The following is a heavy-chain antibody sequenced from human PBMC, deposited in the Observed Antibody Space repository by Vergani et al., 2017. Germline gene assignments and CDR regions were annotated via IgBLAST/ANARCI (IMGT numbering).Heavy chain of an antibody. Sequence: VQLVESGGGVVQPGRSLRLSCAASGFTFSSCAMHWVRQAPGKGLEWVSSISSSSSYIYYADSVKGRFTISRDNAKNALYLQMNSLRAEDTAVYYCARDLSXDIVVVPAAMYYYYGMDVWGQGTTVTVSS. CDR3: ARDLSXDIVVVPAAMYYYYGMDV. J-gene: IGHJ6*02. D-gene: IGHD2-2*01. CDR1: GFTFSSCA. V-gene: IGHV3-21*01. CDR2: ISSSSSYI.